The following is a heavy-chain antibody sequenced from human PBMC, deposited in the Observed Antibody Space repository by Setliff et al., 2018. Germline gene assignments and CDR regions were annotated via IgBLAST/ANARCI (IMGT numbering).Heavy chain of an antibody. CDR1: GFTSSMYG. Sequence: GGSLRLSCAASGFTSSMYGVHWVRQAPGKGLEWVAYIRHDGSNENYADSVKGRFTISRDNSRNTLFLQMNSLRAEDTGVYYCAKDTHYYASSGYYCFDYWGQGTPVTVSS. J-gene: IGHJ4*02. CDR3: AKDTHYYASSGYYCFDY. CDR2: IRHDGSNE. D-gene: IGHD3-22*01. V-gene: IGHV3-30*02.